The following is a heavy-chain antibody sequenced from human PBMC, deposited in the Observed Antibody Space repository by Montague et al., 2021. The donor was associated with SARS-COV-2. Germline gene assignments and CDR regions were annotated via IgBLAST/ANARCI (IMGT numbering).Heavy chain of an antibody. CDR2: ISSSTSII. D-gene: IGHD3-16*01. V-gene: IGHV3-48*04. J-gene: IGHJ6*02. CDR3: AKDLGLRAARSYALDV. Sequence: SLRLSCAASGFTFSSYRMNWVRQAPGKGLEWISYISSSTSIIYYADSVKGRFTISRDNAKNSLYLQMNSLRADDAAVYYCAKDLGLRAARSYALDVWGQGTAVTVSS. CDR1: GFTFSSYR.